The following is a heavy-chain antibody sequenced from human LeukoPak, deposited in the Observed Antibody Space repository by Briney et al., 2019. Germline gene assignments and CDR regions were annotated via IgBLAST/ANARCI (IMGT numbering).Heavy chain of an antibody. V-gene: IGHV4-34*01. Sequence: SETLSLTCAVYGGSFSGYYWSWIRQPPGKGLEWIGEINHSGSTNYNPSLKSRVTISVDTSKNQFSLKLSSVTAADTAVYHGARGYTRFYGVPGRFDYWGHGTLVTVSS. J-gene: IGHJ4*01. CDR2: INHSGST. CDR1: GGSFSGYY. CDR3: ARGYTRFYGVPGRFDY. D-gene: IGHD4-17*01.